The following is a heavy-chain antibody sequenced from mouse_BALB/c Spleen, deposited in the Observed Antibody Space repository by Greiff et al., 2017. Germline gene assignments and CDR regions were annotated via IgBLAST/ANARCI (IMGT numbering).Heavy chain of an antibody. V-gene: IGHV5-4*02. CDR3: ARGEYEDY. CDR2: ISDGGSYT. J-gene: IGHJ4*01. Sequence: DVMLVESGGGLVKPGGSLKLSCAASGFTFSDYYMYWVRQTPEKRLEWVATISDGGSYTYYPDSVKGRFTISRDNAKNNLYLQMSSLKSEDTAMYYCARGEYEDYWGQGTSVTVSS. D-gene: IGHD2-10*02. CDR1: GFTFSDYY.